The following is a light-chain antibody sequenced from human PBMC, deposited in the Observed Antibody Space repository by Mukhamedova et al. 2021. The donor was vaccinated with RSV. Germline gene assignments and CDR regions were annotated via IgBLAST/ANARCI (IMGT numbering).Light chain of an antibody. V-gene: IGLV3-19*01. CDR1: ALPKQY. J-gene: IGLJ2*01. CDR3: NSRDSSGNPL. CDR2: GKN. Sequence: GQTARITCSGDALPKQYAYWYQQKPGQAPVLVIYGKNNRPSGIPDRFSGSSSGNTASFTITGAQAEDEADYYCNSRDSSGNPLFG.